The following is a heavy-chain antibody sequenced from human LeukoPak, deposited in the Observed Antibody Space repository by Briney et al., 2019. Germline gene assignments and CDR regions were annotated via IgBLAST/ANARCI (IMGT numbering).Heavy chain of an antibody. J-gene: IGHJ4*02. V-gene: IGHV4-34*01. CDR3: ARGKYYDFWSGYSLSYYFDY. CDR2: INHSGST. D-gene: IGHD3-3*01. Sequence: SETLSLTCAVYGGSFSGYYWSWIRQPPGKGLEWIGEINHSGSTNYNPSLKSRVTISVDTSKNQFSLKLSSVTAADTAVYYCARGKYYDFWSGYSLSYYFDYWGQGTLVTVSS. CDR1: GGSFSGYY.